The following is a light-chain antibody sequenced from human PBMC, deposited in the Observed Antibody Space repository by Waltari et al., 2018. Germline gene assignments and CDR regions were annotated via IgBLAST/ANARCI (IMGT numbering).Light chain of an antibody. Sequence: DIQMTQSPSTLSASVTDRVTITCRASQSISSCLAWYKQKPGKAPKLLIYKASSLESGIPARFSGSGSGTEFTLTISSLQPDDFATYYCQQYNSYPLTFGRGTKVEIK. CDR2: KAS. V-gene: IGKV1-5*03. CDR3: QQYNSYPLT. J-gene: IGKJ4*01. CDR1: QSISSC.